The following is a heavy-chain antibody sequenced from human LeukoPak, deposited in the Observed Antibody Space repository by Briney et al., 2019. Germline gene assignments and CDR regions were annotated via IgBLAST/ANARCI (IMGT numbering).Heavy chain of an antibody. Sequence: SVKVSCKASGGTFSSYAISWVRRAPGQGLEWMGGIIPIFGTANYAQKFQGRVTITADESTSTAYMELSSLRSEDTAVYYCASKDRGYCSGGSCYSGLWDYYGMDVWGQGTTVTVSS. V-gene: IGHV1-69*13. CDR3: ASKDRGYCSGGSCYSGLWDYYGMDV. CDR1: GGTFSSYA. D-gene: IGHD2-15*01. CDR2: IIPIFGTA. J-gene: IGHJ6*02.